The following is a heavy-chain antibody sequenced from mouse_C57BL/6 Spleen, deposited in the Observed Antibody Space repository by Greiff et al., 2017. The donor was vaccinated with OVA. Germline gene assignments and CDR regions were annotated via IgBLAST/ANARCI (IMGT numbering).Heavy chain of an antibody. CDR3: ARRAGYYPMDY. J-gene: IGHJ4*01. D-gene: IGHD3-3*01. CDR2: IDPSDSYT. CDR1: GYTFTSYW. Sequence: VQLQQPGAELVMPGASVKLSCKASGYTFTSYWMHWVKQRPGQGLEWIGEIDPSDSYTDYNQKFKGKSTLTVDKSSSTAYMQLSSLTSEDSAVYYCARRAGYYPMDYWGQGTSVTVSS. V-gene: IGHV1-69*01.